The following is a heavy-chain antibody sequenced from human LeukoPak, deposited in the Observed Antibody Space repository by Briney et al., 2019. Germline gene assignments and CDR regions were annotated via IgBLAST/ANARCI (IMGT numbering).Heavy chain of an antibody. CDR1: GGSISSSSYY. V-gene: IGHV4-39*07. D-gene: IGHD3-10*01. Sequence: SETLSLTCRVSGGSISSSSYYWGRIRQPPRKGLEWIGCISFTGSTYYNSSLKSRVTISVDTSNNHFSLKLSSVTAADTAVYYCARVADHYMIRGKPFDNWGQGTLVTVSS. CDR3: ARVADHYMIRGKPFDN. J-gene: IGHJ4*02. CDR2: ISFTGST.